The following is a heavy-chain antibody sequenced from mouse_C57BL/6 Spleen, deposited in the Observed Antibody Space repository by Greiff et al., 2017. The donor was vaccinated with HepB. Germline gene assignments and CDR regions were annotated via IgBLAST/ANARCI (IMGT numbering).Heavy chain of an antibody. CDR2: IYPGSGNT. J-gene: IGHJ3*01. D-gene: IGHD1-1*01. V-gene: IGHV1-76*01. CDR3: ASGTVVADWFAY. Sequence: QVQLQQSGAELVRPGASVKLSCKASGYTFTDYYINWVKQRPGQGLEWIARIYPGSGNTYYNEKFKGKATLTAEKSSSTAYMQLSSLTSEDSAVYFCASGTVVADWFAYWGQGTLVTVSA. CDR1: GYTFTDYY.